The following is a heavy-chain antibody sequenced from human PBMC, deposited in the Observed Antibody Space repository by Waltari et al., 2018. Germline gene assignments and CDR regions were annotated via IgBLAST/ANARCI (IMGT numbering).Heavy chain of an antibody. V-gene: IGHV3-33*01. CDR1: GFSFRTYG. Sequence: QVQLVESGGGVVQPGRSVRLSCAVSGFSFRTYGMHWVRQSAGKGLEWVAFIQYDESTIHYADSVRGRFTVSRDTSKNMVALQMNSLTVEDSSIYFCAREVSRYFIHAFDIRGQGTMVIVSS. CDR2: IQYDESTI. CDR3: AREVSRYFIHAFDI. D-gene: IGHD2-2*01. J-gene: IGHJ3*02.